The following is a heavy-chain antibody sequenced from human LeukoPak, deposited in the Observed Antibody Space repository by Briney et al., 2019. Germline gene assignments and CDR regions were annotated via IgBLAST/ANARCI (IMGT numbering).Heavy chain of an antibody. CDR2: IYTSGST. D-gene: IGHD2-15*01. J-gene: IGHJ5*02. Sequence: SQTLSLTCTVSGGSISSGSYYWSWIRQPAGKGLEWIGRIYTSGSTNYNPSLKSRVTILVDTSKNQFSLKLSSVTAADAAVYYCARDNIVVVGFDPWGQGTLVTVSS. V-gene: IGHV4-61*02. CDR3: ARDNIVVVGFDP. CDR1: GGSISSGSYY.